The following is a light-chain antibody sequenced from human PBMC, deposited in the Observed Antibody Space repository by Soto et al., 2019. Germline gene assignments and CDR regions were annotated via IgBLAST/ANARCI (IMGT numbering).Light chain of an antibody. CDR2: GAS. CDR3: QQYGSSSWT. J-gene: IGKJ1*01. Sequence: EIVLTQSPGTLSLSPGERATLSCRASQSVSSTYLAWYQQKPGQAPRLLIYGASSRAADIPDRFSGSGSGTDFTLTISRLEPEDCAVYYCQQYGSSSWTVGQGTKVEIK. V-gene: IGKV3-20*01. CDR1: QSVSSTY.